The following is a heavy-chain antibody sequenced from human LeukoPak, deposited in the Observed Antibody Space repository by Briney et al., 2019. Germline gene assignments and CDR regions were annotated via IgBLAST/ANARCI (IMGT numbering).Heavy chain of an antibody. Sequence: GGSLRLSCAASGITLSIYWMSWVRQAPGKGLEWVANIKQDGSEKYYVDSVNGRFIISRGNANNSLYLQMNSLRAEDTAVYYCARSGSGYFDYWGQGTLVTVSS. V-gene: IGHV3-7*03. J-gene: IGHJ4*02. CDR2: IKQDGSEK. CDR1: GITLSIYW. CDR3: ARSGSGYFDY.